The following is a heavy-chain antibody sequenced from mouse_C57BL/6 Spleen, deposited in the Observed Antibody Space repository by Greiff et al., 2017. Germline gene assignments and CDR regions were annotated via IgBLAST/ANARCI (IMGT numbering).Heavy chain of an antibody. Sequence: QVQLQQSGAELVKPGASVKISCKASGYAFRSYWMNWVKQRPGKGLEWIGQIYPGDGDTNYNGKFKGKATLTADKSSSTAYMQLSSLTSEDSAVYFCARVIGSSYVFFDYWGQGTTLTVSS. D-gene: IGHD1-1*01. CDR2: IYPGDGDT. V-gene: IGHV1-80*01. J-gene: IGHJ2*01. CDR3: ARVIGSSYVFFDY. CDR1: GYAFRSYW.